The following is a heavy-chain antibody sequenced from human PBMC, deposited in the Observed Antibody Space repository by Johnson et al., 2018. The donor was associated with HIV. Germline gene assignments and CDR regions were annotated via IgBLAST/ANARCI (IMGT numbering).Heavy chain of an antibody. V-gene: IGHV3-23*04. CDR1: GFTFSSYA. CDR2: ISGSGGST. J-gene: IGHJ3*02. Sequence: VHLVESGGGVERPGGSLRLSCVGSGFTFSSYAMSWVRQAPGKGLEWVSAISGSGGSTYYADSVKGRFTISRDNSKNTLYLQMNSLRAEDTAVYYCAREALTYYDSSGSYYPVHDAFDIWGLGTLVTVSS. D-gene: IGHD3-10*01. CDR3: AREALTYYDSSGSYYPVHDAFDI.